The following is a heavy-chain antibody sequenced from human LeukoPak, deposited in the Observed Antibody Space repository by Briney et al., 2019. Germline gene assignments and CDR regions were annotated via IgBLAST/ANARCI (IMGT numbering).Heavy chain of an antibody. CDR2: INPNSGGT. CDR1: GYTFTGYY. J-gene: IGHJ4*02. V-gene: IGHV1-2*06. D-gene: IGHD2-21*02. Sequence: GASVKVSCKASGYTFTGYYMHWVRQAPGQGLEWMGRINPNSGGTNYAQKFQGRVTMTRDTSISTAYMELSRLRSDDTAVYYCARSFSTRVDSPKNTGVVVTAFDYWGQATLVTVSS. CDR3: ARSFSTRVDSPKNTGVVVTAFDY.